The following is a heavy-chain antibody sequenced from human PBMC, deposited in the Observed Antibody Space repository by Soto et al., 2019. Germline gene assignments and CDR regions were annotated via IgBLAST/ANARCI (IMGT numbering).Heavy chain of an antibody. CDR1: GFTLDDYT. Sequence: PGGSLRHSCAASGFTLDDYTMHWVRQAPGKGLEWVSLISWDGGSTYYADSVKGRFTISRDNSKNSLYLQMNSLRTEDTALYYCAKEGGEITMVRGVYYYYCIDVWGQGTTVTVSS. J-gene: IGHJ6*02. CDR2: ISWDGGST. D-gene: IGHD3-10*01. V-gene: IGHV3-43*01. CDR3: AKEGGEITMVRGVYYYYCIDV.